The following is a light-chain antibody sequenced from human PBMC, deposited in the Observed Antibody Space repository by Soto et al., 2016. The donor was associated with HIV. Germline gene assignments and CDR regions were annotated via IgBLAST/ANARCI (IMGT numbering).Light chain of an antibody. V-gene: IGLV3-21*04. J-gene: IGLJ2*01. CDR1: NIASKS. CDR3: QVWDSTSDHVV. CDR2: DDT. Sequence: SYELTQPPSVSVAPGKTARITCGGSNIASKSVHWYQQKPGQAPVLVIYDDTDRPSGIPETPSGPNSANTATLTISRVEAGDEADYYCQVWDSTSDHVVFGGGTKLTVL.